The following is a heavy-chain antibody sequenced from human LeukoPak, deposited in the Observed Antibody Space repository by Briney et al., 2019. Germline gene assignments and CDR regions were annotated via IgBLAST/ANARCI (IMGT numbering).Heavy chain of an antibody. CDR2: IYYSGST. CDR1: GGSISRYY. J-gene: IGHJ4*02. D-gene: IGHD4-17*01. Sequence: SETLSLTCTVSGGSISRYYWSWIRQPPGKGLEWIGYIYYSGSTNYNPSLKSRVTISVDTSKNQFSLKLSSVTAADTAVYYCARAHDYGDLGNLDYWGQGTLVTVSS. V-gene: IGHV4-59*01. CDR3: ARAHDYGDLGNLDY.